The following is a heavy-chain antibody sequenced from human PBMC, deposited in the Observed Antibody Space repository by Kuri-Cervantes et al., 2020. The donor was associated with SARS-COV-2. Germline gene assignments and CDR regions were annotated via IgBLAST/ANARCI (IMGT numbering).Heavy chain of an antibody. D-gene: IGHD3-3*01. CDR3: ARDGVRYYDFWSGYSPLYGMDV. CDR2: IYTSGST. CDR1: GGSISSYY. Sequence: ESLKISCTVSGGSISSYYWSWIRQPPGKGLEWIGRIYTSGSTNYDPSLKSRVTISVDTSKNQFSLKLSSVTAADTAVYYCARDGVRYYDFWSGYSPLYGMDVWGQGTTVTVSS. J-gene: IGHJ6*02. V-gene: IGHV4-4*08.